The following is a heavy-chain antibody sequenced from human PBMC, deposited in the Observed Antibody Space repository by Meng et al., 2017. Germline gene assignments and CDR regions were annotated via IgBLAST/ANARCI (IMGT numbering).Heavy chain of an antibody. CDR1: GYTFIAYY. J-gene: IGHJ4*02. CDR2: IIPIFGTA. D-gene: IGHD6-13*01. CDR3: ARELAAAGIG. Sequence: SVKVSCKASGYTFIAYYIHWVRQAPGQGLEWMGGIIPIFGTANYAQKFQGRVTITADESTSTAYMELSSLRSEDTAVYYCARELAAAGIGWGQGTLVTVSS. V-gene: IGHV1-69*13.